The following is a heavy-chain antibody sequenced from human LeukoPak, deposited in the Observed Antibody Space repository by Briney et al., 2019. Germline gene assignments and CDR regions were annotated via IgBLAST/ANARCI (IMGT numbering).Heavy chain of an antibody. Sequence: PSETLSLTCTVSGGSISSYYWSWIRQPPGKGLEWIGYIYYSGSTNYNPSLKSRVTISVDTSKNQFSLKLRSVTAADAAVYYCARLGAAVLDPWGQGTLVTVSS. CDR3: ARLGAAVLDP. V-gene: IGHV4-59*01. J-gene: IGHJ5*02. CDR1: GGSISSYY. CDR2: IYYSGST. D-gene: IGHD1-26*01.